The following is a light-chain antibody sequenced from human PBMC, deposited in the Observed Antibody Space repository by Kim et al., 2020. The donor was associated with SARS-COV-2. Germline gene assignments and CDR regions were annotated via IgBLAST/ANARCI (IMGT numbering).Light chain of an antibody. Sequence: SASVGDRVNIPWRASQSIVVLLAWDQQKPGKAPKLVIYKASSLESGVPSRFSGSGSGTEFTLTISSLHPDDLGTYFCQQYSNYPLTFGGGTKLEIK. V-gene: IGKV1-5*03. CDR1: QSIVVL. CDR2: KAS. J-gene: IGKJ4*01. CDR3: QQYSNYPLT.